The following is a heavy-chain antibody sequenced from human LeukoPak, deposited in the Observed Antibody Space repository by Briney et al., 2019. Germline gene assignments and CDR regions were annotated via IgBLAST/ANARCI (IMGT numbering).Heavy chain of an antibody. D-gene: IGHD5-18*01. CDR2: ISVSGENT. CDR3: AKGGSYGRPYYFDY. J-gene: IGHJ4*02. Sequence: GGSLRLSCAASGFTFSSYAMTWVRQAPGKGLQWVSTISVSGENTYYADSVKGRFTISRDNSKNTLYLQMNSLRAEDTAVYYCAKGGSYGRPYYFDYWGQGTLVTVSS. CDR1: GFTFSSYA. V-gene: IGHV3-23*01.